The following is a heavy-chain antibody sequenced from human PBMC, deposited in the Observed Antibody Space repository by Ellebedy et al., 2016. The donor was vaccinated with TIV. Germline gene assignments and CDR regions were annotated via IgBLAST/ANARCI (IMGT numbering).Heavy chain of an antibody. D-gene: IGHD5-18*01. CDR2: INAGNGNT. Sequence: ASVKVSCKASGFTFTTYAMHWVRQAPGQRLEWMGWINAGNGNTKYSQKFQGRVTITRDTSASTAYMELRSLRSEDTAVYYCARDVQLIYSYGPDHFDYWGQGTLVTVSS. CDR3: ARDVQLIYSYGPDHFDY. V-gene: IGHV1-3*01. CDR1: GFTFTTYA. J-gene: IGHJ4*02.